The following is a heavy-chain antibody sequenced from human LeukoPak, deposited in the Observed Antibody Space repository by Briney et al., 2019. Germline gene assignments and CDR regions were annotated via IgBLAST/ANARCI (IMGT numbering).Heavy chain of an antibody. V-gene: IGHV3-23*01. J-gene: IGHJ4*02. D-gene: IGHD2-2*01. CDR3: AKDPYCSSTSCYPGVYFDY. CDR2: ISGSGGST. CDR1: GFTFSSYA. Sequence: GGSLRLSCAASGFTFSSYAMSWVRQAPGKGLEWVSAISGSGGSTYYADSVKGRFTISRGNSKNTLYLQMNSLRAEDTAVYYCAKDPYCSSTSCYPGVYFDYWGQGTLVTVSS.